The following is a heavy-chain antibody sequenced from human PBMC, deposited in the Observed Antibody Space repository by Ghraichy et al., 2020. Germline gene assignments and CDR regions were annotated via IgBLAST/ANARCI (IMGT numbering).Heavy chain of an antibody. CDR2: ISDSDGTT. CDR1: GFTFSSYA. CDR3: ASHRGQTTMVALDY. V-gene: IGHV3-23*01. J-gene: IGHJ4*02. D-gene: IGHD5-18*01. Sequence: GGSLRLSCAASGFTFSSYAMSWVRQAPGKGLEWVSAISDSDGTTYYADSVKGRFTISRDNSKNTLFLQMNSLRAGDTAVYFCASHRGQTTMVALDYWGQGTLVTVSS.